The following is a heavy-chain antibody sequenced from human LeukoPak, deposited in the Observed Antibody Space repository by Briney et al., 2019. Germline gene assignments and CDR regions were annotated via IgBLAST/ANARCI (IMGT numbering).Heavy chain of an antibody. Sequence: PGGSLRLSYAASGFTFSSYAMHWVRQAPGKGLEWVAVISYDGSNKYYADSVKGRFTISRDNSKNTLYLQMNSLRAEDTAVYYCARFRLRLGELSFSDAFDIWGQGTMVTVSS. CDR2: ISYDGSNK. CDR3: ARFRLRLGELSFSDAFDI. D-gene: IGHD3-16*02. J-gene: IGHJ3*02. V-gene: IGHV3-30-3*01. CDR1: GFTFSSYA.